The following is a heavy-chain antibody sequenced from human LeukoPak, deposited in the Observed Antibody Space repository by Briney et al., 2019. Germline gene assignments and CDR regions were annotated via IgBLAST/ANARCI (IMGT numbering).Heavy chain of an antibody. CDR2: IYSSGNT. D-gene: IGHD1-26*01. J-gene: IGHJ5*02. Sequence: SQTLSLTCTVSGGSISSGSHYWSWIRQPAGKGLEWIGRIYSSGNTNYNPSLKSRVTISLDTTKNQFSLNLSSVTAADTAVYYCAGEVGGSWFDPWGLGTLVTVSS. CDR1: GGSISSGSHY. V-gene: IGHV4-61*02. CDR3: AGEVGGSWFDP.